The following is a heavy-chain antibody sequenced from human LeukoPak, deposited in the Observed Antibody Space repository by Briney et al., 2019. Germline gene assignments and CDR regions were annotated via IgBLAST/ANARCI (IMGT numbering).Heavy chain of an antibody. CDR1: GGSSSSYY. V-gene: IGHV4-34*01. CDR2: INHSGST. J-gene: IGHJ4*02. Sequence: SETLSLTCAVYGGSSSSYYWSWIRQPPGKGLEWIGEINHSGSTKYNPSLKSPVTISVDTSKNQFSLKVSSVTAADTAVYYCARDEDSYGSFDYWGQGTLVTVSS. CDR3: ARDEDSYGSFDY. D-gene: IGHD5-18*01.